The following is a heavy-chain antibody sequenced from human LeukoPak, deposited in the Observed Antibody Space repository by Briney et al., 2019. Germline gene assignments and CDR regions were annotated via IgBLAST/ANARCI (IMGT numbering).Heavy chain of an antibody. J-gene: IGHJ4*02. Sequence: PGGSLRLSCAASGYTFRGSPMHWVRQASGKGLEWVGRIRSKANNYATAYAASVKGRFTISRDDSKNTAYLQMNSLKTEDTAVYYCTRLDEYCSSTSCLDFDSWGQGTLVTVSS. D-gene: IGHD2-2*01. CDR3: TRLDEYCSSTSCLDFDS. CDR2: IRSKANNYAT. CDR1: GYTFRGSP. V-gene: IGHV3-73*01.